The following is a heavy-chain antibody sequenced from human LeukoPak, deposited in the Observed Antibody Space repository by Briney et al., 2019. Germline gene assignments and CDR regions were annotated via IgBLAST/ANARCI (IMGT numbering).Heavy chain of an antibody. J-gene: IGHJ6*02. CDR3: ARGRSYGSGSYYNYYYYYGMDV. V-gene: IGHV3-48*03. CDR2: ISSSDSTI. CDR1: GFTFSSYE. Sequence: GGSLRLSCAASGFTFSSYEMNWVRQAPGKGLEWVSYISSSDSTIYYADSVKGRFTISRDNAKNSLYLQMNSLRAEDTAVYYCARGRSYGSGSYYNYYYYYGMDVWGQGTTVTVSS. D-gene: IGHD3-10*01.